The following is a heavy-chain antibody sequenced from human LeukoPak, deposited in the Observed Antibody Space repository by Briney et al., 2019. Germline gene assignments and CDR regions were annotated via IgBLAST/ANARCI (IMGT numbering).Heavy chain of an antibody. V-gene: IGHV4-59*01. D-gene: IGHD3-10*01. CDR1: GGSISSYY. Sequence: PSETLSLTCTVSGGSISSYYWSWIRQPPGKGLEWIGYIYYSGSTNYNPSLKSRVTISVDTSKNQFSVKLSSVTAADTAVYYCARVDHYYGSGNYYPWGQGTLVTVSS. J-gene: IGHJ5*02. CDR2: IYYSGST. CDR3: ARVDHYYGSGNYYP.